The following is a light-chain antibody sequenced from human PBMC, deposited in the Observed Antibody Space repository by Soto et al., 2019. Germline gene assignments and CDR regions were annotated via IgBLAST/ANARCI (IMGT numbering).Light chain of an antibody. CDR2: GAS. CDR1: QSVSSN. J-gene: IGKJ2*01. V-gene: IGKV3-15*01. CDR3: QQYNNWPPYT. Sequence: ETVMTQSPATLSVSPGERATLSCRASQSVSSNLAWYQQKPGQSPRLLIYGASTRATGIPARFSGSGSGTEFTLTISSLQSEDFAVYDCQQYNNWPPYTFGQGTKLEIK.